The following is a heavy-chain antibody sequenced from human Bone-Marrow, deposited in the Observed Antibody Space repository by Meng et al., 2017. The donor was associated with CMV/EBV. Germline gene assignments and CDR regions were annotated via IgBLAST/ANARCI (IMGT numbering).Heavy chain of an antibody. V-gene: IGHV4-30-4*08. Sequence: SETLSLTCTVSGGSISSGDHYWSWIRQPPGKGLEWIGYIYYSGSTYYNPSLKSRLTISVDTSKNQFSLQLRSVTAADTAVYYCARLGYCSSTSCHPYYYYGMDVWGQGTTVTVSS. CDR1: GGSISSGDHY. CDR3: ARLGYCSSTSCHPYYYYGMDV. J-gene: IGHJ6*02. D-gene: IGHD2-2*01. CDR2: IYYSGST.